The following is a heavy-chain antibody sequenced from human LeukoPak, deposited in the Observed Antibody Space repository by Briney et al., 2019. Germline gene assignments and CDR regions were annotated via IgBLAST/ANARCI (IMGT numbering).Heavy chain of an antibody. CDR1: GFIFTNYF. CDR3: ARDSAYYYDSGDQFDY. J-gene: IGHJ4*02. V-gene: IGHV3-7*03. CDR2: IKQDGSEK. Sequence: GGSLRLSCAASGFIFTNYFMSWVRQAPGKGLEWVANIKQDGSEKYYVDSVKGRFTISRDNAKNSLYLQMNSLRAEDTAVYYCARDSAYYYDSGDQFDYWGQGTLVTVSS. D-gene: IGHD3-22*01.